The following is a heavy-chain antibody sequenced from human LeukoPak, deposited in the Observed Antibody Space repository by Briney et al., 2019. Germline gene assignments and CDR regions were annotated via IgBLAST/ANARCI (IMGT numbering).Heavy chain of an antibody. D-gene: IGHD2-15*01. CDR3: AKGVVVAAKTYYFDY. CDR1: GFTFSSYG. CDR2: IRYDGSNK. Sequence: GGSLRLSCAASGFTFSSYGMHWVRQAPGKGREWVAFIRYDGSNKYYADSVKGRFTISRDNSKNTLYLQMNSLRAEDTAVYYCAKGVVVAAKTYYFDYWGQGTLVTVSS. J-gene: IGHJ4*02. V-gene: IGHV3-30*02.